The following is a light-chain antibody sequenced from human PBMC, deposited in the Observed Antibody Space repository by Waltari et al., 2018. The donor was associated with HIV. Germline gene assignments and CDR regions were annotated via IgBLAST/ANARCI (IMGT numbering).Light chain of an antibody. CDR1: DYNA. CDR3: CTYVGYGTKFV. V-gene: IGLV2-23*02. J-gene: IGLJ1*01. Sequence: ARAQPPSVSGSPGQSLTISCADIDYNAVSWYHHHPGKAPKVILSAVERRPPWISSRFSGCRSGNNASLKISGLQAEDEADYFCCTYVGYGTKFVFGTGTRVSVL. CDR2: AVE.